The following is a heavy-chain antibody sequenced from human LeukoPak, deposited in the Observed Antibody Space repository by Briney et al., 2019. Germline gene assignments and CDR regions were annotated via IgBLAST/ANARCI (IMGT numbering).Heavy chain of an antibody. CDR2: IYNSGST. V-gene: IGHV4-4*07. CDR1: GGAISSYH. J-gene: IGHJ5*02. D-gene: IGHD2-2*01. CDR3: ARAVGYCSSTSCLNWFDP. Sequence: SETLSLTCAVSGGAISSYHWSWIRQPAGKGLEWIGRIYNSGSTSYNPSLKSRVTISVDTSKNQCSLRVSSVTAADTAVYYCARAVGYCSSTSCLNWFDPWGQGTLVTVSS.